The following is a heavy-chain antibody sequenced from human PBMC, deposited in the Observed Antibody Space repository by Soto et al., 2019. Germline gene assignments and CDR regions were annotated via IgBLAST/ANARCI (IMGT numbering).Heavy chain of an antibody. D-gene: IGHD2-15*01. J-gene: IGHJ3*02. Sequence: PGGSLRLSCAASGFTVSSNYMSWVRQAPGKGLEWVSVIYSGGSTYYADSVEGRFTISRHNSKYTLYLQMNNLRAEDTAVYYCARVGYCSGGSCYDEAFDIWGQGTMVTVSS. CDR3: ARVGYCSGGSCYDEAFDI. CDR1: GFTVSSNY. CDR2: IYSGGST. V-gene: IGHV3-53*04.